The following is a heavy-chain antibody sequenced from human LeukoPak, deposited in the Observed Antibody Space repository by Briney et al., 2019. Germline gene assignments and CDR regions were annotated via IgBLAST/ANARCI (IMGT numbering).Heavy chain of an antibody. Sequence: GGSLRLSCAASGFTVSNSYMSWVRQAPGKGLEWVANIKLDGSEKNYVDSVKGRFTISRDDTKNSLYLQMNSLRAEDTAVFYCARDQYDTWSRRGNFDSWGQGTLVIVSS. CDR3: ARDQYDTWSRRGNFDS. CDR2: IKLDGSEK. V-gene: IGHV3-7*03. D-gene: IGHD3-3*01. J-gene: IGHJ4*02. CDR1: GFTVSNSY.